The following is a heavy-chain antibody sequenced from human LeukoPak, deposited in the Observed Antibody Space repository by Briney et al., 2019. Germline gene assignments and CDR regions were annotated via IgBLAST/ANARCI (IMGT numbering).Heavy chain of an antibody. D-gene: IGHD3-22*01. J-gene: IGHJ4*02. Sequence: PGESLRLSCAASGFTFSSYAMSWVRQAPGKGLEWVSGISGSGGSGGSTYYTDSVKGRFTISRDNSKNTLYLQMNSLRAEDTAVYYCAKSDSYYYDSSGYYTGYFDFWGQGTLVTVSS. CDR1: GFTFSSYA. CDR2: ISGSGGSGGST. CDR3: AKSDSYYYDSSGYYTGYFDF. V-gene: IGHV3-23*01.